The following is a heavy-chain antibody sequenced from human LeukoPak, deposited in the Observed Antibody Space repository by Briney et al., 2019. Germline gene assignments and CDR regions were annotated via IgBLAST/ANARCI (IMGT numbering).Heavy chain of an antibody. Sequence: GGSLRLSCEALGFNISNAWMSWVRQTPGKGLEWVGRLKSKADGGTIDFAAPVTDRFTISRDDSKNLMHLQLNSLKTEDSGVYFCTTDRLFFQHWGQGTVVTV. V-gene: IGHV3-15*01. CDR3: TTDRLFFQH. D-gene: IGHD4/OR15-4a*01. CDR1: GFNISNAW. J-gene: IGHJ1*01. CDR2: LKSKADGGTI.